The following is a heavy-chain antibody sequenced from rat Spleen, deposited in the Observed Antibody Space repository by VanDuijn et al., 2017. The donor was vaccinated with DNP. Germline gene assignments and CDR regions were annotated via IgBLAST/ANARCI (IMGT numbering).Heavy chain of an antibody. V-gene: IGHV5-31*01. Sequence: EVQLVESGGDLVQPGGSLKLSCVASGFTLNNYWLTWVRQVPGKGLEWVASITGSGDTTNYLDSVMGRFTITRDNAKNTLYLQMNSLRSEETATYYCTRSAAGLAYWGQGTLVTVSS. CDR3: TRSAAGLAY. D-gene: IGHD1-2*01. CDR2: ITGSGDTT. J-gene: IGHJ3*01. CDR1: GFTLNNYW.